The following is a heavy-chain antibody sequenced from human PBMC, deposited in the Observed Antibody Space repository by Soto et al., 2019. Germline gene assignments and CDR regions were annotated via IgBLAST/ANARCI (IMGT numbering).Heavy chain of an antibody. D-gene: IGHD3-16*02. CDR2: INPNSGGT. Sequence: ASVKVSCKASGYTFTGYYMHWVRQAPGQGLEWMGWINPNSGGTNYAQKFQGRVTMTRDTSISTAYMELSRLRSEDTAVYYCARGKDCDYVWGSYRSPLDYWGQGTLVTVSS. CDR3: ARGKDCDYVWGSYRSPLDY. J-gene: IGHJ4*02. CDR1: GYTFTGYY. V-gene: IGHV1-2*02.